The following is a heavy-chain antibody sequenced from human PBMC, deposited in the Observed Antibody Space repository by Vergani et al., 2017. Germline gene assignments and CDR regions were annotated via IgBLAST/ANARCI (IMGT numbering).Heavy chain of an antibody. J-gene: IGHJ4*02. CDR3: AKDPPRIAVAGTTGY. CDR1: GFTFSSYA. V-gene: IGHV3-23*01. Sequence: EVQLLESGGGLVQPGGSLRLSCAASGFTFSSYAMSWVRQAPGKGLEWVSAISGSGGSTYYADSVKGRFTISRDTSKTTLYLQMNSRRAEDTAVYYCAKDPPRIAVAGTTGYWGQGTLVTVSS. D-gene: IGHD6-19*01. CDR2: ISGSGGST.